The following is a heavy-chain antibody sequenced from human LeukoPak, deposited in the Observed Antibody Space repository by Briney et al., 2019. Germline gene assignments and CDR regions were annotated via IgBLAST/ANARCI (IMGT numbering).Heavy chain of an antibody. D-gene: IGHD3-22*01. CDR3: AKDGYYYDSSAYYVIYYFDS. Sequence: ASVKVSCKASGYTFTSYGISWVRQAPGQGLEWMGWISAYNGNTNYAQKLQGRVTMTTDTSTSTAYMELRSLRSDDTAVYYCAKDGYYYDSSAYYVIYYFDSWGQGTLVTVSS. CDR1: GYTFTSYG. V-gene: IGHV1-18*01. J-gene: IGHJ4*02. CDR2: ISAYNGNT.